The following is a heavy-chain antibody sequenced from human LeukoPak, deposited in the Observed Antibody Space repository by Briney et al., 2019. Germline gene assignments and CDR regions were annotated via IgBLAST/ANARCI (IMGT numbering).Heavy chain of an antibody. Sequence: GGSLRLSCPASGFTFSNYNMNWVRHAPGKGLEWVSSISSSSSYIYYADSLKGRFTISRDNAKNSLYLQMNSLSAEDTAVYYCARDVGSLVVLINFDYWGQGTPVTVSS. D-gene: IGHD3-22*01. CDR3: ARDVGSLVVLINFDY. CDR1: GFTFSNYN. J-gene: IGHJ4*02. CDR2: ISSSSSYI. V-gene: IGHV3-21*01.